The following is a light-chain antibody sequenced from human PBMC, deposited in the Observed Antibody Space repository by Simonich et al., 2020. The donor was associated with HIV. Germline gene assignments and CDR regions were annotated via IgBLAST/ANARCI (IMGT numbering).Light chain of an antibody. CDR2: EVN. CDR3: SSYAGSNTVV. V-gene: IGLV2-8*01. J-gene: IGLJ2*01. CDR1: SSDVGAYNY. Sequence: QSALTQPPSASGSPGQSVTISCTGTSSDVGAYNYVSWYQPHPGKAPKLIIYEVNKRPSGVPDRFSGSKSDNTASLTVSGLQAEDEANYYCSSYAGSNTVVFGGGTKLTVL.